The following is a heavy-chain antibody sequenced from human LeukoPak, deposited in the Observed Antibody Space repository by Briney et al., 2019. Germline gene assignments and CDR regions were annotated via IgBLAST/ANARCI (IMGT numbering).Heavy chain of an antibody. Sequence: WVRQPPGKGLEWIGSIYYSGSTYYNPSLKSRVTIFVDTSKNQFSLKLSSVTAADTAVYYCARHGSYYDSSGYYPFEDWGQGTLVTVSS. J-gene: IGHJ4*02. CDR2: IYYSGST. CDR3: ARHGSYYDSSGYYPFED. V-gene: IGHV4-39*01. D-gene: IGHD3-22*01.